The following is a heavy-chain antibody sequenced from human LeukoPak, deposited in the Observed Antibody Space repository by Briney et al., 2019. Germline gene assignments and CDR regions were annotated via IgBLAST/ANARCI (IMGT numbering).Heavy chain of an antibody. Sequence: GGSLRLSCTASGFTVSDNYMTWVRQAPGKGLEWVSGISASGGDTSYPDSVKGRFTISRDNSKNTLFLQMNSLRVEDTAIYYCAKDAAGPEFWGQGTLVTVSS. J-gene: IGHJ4*02. CDR2: ISASGGDT. V-gene: IGHV3-23*01. D-gene: IGHD6-13*01. CDR3: AKDAAGPEF. CDR1: GFTVSDNY.